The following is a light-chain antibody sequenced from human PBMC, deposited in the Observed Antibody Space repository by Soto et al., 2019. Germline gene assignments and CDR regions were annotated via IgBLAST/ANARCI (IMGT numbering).Light chain of an antibody. J-gene: IGLJ1*01. CDR2: EVR. V-gene: IGLV2-14*01. CDR1: TSDVGGYNS. CDR3: SSYTTSTTYV. Sequence: QSALTQPASVSGSPGQSITVSCTGTTSDVGGYNSVSWYQHHPGKAPKLIIYEVRKRPSGISSRFSGSQSGNTASLSISGLQAEDEADYYRSSYTTSTTYVFGTGTKVTVL.